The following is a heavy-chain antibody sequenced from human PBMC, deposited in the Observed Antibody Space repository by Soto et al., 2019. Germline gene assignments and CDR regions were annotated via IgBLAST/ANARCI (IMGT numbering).Heavy chain of an antibody. D-gene: IGHD3-3*01. Sequence: QVQLQESGPGLVKPSQTLSLTCTVSGGSISSGGYSWSCIRQHPGTGLEWIGGMYYSGNTYYNPALKSRVTILRDTSKNQFSLKLSAVTAADTAVYYCTRGITVFGVVYFDYWGQGTLVTVSS. V-gene: IGHV4-31*03. CDR3: TRGITVFGVVYFDY. CDR2: MYYSGNT. CDR1: GGSISSGGYS. J-gene: IGHJ4*02.